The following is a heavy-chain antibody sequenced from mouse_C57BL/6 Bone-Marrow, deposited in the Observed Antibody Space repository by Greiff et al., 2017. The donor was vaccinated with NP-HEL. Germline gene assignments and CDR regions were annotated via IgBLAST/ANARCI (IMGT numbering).Heavy chain of an antibody. Sequence: EVQVVESGPSLVRPSQTLSLTCTVTGFSINSDCYWIWIRQFPGNKLEYIGYTFYSGITYYNPSLESRTYITRDTSKNQFSLKLSSVTTEDTATYYCARDHELAYYFDYWGQGTTLTVSS. CDR2: TFYSGIT. D-gene: IGHD4-1*01. J-gene: IGHJ2*01. CDR1: GFSINSDCY. V-gene: IGHV3-3*01. CDR3: ARDHELAYYFDY.